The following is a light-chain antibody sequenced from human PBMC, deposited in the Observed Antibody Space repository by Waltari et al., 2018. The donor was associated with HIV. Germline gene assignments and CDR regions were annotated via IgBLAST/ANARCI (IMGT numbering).Light chain of an antibody. CDR2: DAS. CDR1: HGIGNC. Sequence: DIQMTQSPSSLSAPVGDRVTISCRASHGIGNCLGLYQQKAGKAAKLVMYDASSLQSGVPARFSGTGSATEFTLTISSLQPEDLATYYCLQHNTYPRTFGQGTKVAI. J-gene: IGKJ1*01. CDR3: LQHNTYPRT. V-gene: IGKV1-17*01.